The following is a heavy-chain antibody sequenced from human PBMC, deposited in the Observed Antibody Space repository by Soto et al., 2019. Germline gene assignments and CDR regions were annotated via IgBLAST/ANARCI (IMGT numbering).Heavy chain of an antibody. Sequence: EVQLAESGGGLAQPGGSLRLSCAASGFTLSGYAMDWVRQAPGKGLEYVSGISSNGVGTYSANSVKGRFTISRDNAKNTVYLQMGSLRPEDMAGCYCAGRERPDFYAMDGWGKGTPVTVAS. J-gene: IGHJ6*03. CDR3: AGRERPDFYAMDG. D-gene: IGHD2-21*01. CDR2: ISSNGVGT. CDR1: GFTLSGYA. V-gene: IGHV3-64*01.